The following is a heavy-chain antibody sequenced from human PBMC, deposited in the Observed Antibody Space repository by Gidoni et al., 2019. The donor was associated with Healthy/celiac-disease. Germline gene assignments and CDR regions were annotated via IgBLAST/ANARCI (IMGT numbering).Heavy chain of an antibody. CDR3: ARMHLGYDSSGYYYGYYYYYGMDV. Sequence: EVQLVESGGGLVQPGGSLRLSCAASGSPFSSYSMNWFRHAPWKGLEWVSYISSSSSTIYYADSVKGRFTISRDNAKNSLYLQMNSLRDEDTAVYYCARMHLGYDSSGYYYGYYYYYGMDVWGQGTTVTVSS. J-gene: IGHJ6*02. V-gene: IGHV3-48*02. CDR1: GSPFSSYS. CDR2: ISSSSSTI. D-gene: IGHD3-22*01.